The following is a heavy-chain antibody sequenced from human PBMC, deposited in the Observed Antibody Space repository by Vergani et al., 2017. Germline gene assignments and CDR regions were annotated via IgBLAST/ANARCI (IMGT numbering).Heavy chain of an antibody. CDR2: ISSSSSYT. CDR1: GFTFSEYY. CDR3: ARTDLSSIASRLGAFDI. D-gene: IGHD6-6*01. V-gene: IGHV3-11*05. J-gene: IGHJ3*02. Sequence: QVQLVESGGGLVKPGGSLRLSCAASGFTFSEYYMSWIRQAPGKGLEWVSYISSSSSYTNYADSVKGRFTISRDNAKNSLYLQMNSLRAEDTAVYYCARTDLSSIASRLGAFDIWGQGTMVTVSS.